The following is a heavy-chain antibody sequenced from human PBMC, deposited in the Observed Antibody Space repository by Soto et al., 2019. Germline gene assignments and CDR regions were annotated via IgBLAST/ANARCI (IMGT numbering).Heavy chain of an antibody. D-gene: IGHD2-2*01. Sequence: PSETLSLTCTVSGGSISSYYWSWIRQPPGKGLEWIGYIYYSGGTNYNPSLKSRVTISVDTSKNQFSLKLSSVTAADTAVYYCARNYIGYCSSTSCHYYGMDVWGQGTTVTVSS. CDR3: ARNYIGYCSSTSCHYYGMDV. CDR1: GGSISSYY. V-gene: IGHV4-59*01. CDR2: IYYSGGT. J-gene: IGHJ6*02.